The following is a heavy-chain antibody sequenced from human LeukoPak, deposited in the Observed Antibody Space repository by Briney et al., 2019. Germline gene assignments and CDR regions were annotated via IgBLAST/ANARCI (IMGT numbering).Heavy chain of an antibody. D-gene: IGHD5-24*01. CDR2: IYYSGST. CDR3: ARSRREDYNENWFDP. V-gene: IGHV4-31*03. CDR1: GGSISSGGYY. Sequence: TPSETLSLTCTVSGGSISSGGYYWSWIRQHPGKGLEWIGYIYYSGSTYYNPSLKSRVTISVDTSKNQFSLKLSSVTAADTAVYYCARSRREDYNENWFDPWGQGTLVTVSS. J-gene: IGHJ5*02.